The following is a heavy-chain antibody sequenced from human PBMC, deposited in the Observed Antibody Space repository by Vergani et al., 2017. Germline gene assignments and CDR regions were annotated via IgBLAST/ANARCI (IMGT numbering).Heavy chain of an antibody. D-gene: IGHD5-24*01. Sequence: QVQLVESGGGVVQPGRSLRLSCAASGFTFSSYAMHWVRPAPGKGLEWGAVISYDGSNKYYADSVKGRFPISRDNAKNTLYLQKNSLRAEDTAVYYCAREMAGGAYGMDVWGQGTTVTVSS. CDR1: GFTFSSYA. CDR2: ISYDGSNK. J-gene: IGHJ6*02. CDR3: AREMAGGAYGMDV. V-gene: IGHV3-30-3*01.